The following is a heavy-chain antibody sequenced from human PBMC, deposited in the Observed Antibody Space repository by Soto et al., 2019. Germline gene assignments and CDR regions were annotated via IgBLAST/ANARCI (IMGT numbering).Heavy chain of an antibody. V-gene: IGHV1-18*04. J-gene: IGHJ4*02. CDR1: GYTFSTYG. CDR3: ARSYSYGSYWYFDD. D-gene: IGHD5-18*01. CDR2: ITVSNGNT. Sequence: QGQLVQSGAEVKRPGASVKVSCKASGYTFSTYGVSWVRQAPGQGLKWMGWITVSNGNTNYIDNLQGRVTMTTDTSTTTAYMELWRLSSDDTAVYYCARSYSYGSYWYFDDWGQGTLVIVSS.